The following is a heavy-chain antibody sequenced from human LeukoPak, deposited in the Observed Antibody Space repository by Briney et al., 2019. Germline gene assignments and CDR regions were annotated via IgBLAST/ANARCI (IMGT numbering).Heavy chain of an antibody. J-gene: IGHJ6*02. CDR1: GGTFSSYA. CDR2: IIPILGIA. CDR3: ARVTFSRNPTAGHRGSASNYGMDV. D-gene: IGHD6-13*01. V-gene: IGHV1-69*04. Sequence: GASVKVSCTASGGTFSSYAISWVRQAPGQGLEWMGRIIPILGIANYAQKFQGRVTITADKSTSTAYMELSSLRSEDTAVYYCARVTFSRNPTAGHRGSASNYGMDVWGQGTTVTVSS.